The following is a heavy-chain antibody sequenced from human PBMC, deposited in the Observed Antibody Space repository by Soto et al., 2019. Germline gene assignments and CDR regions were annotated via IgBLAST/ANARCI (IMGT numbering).Heavy chain of an antibody. D-gene: IGHD3-22*01. V-gene: IGHV1-2*02. CDR2: INPSTGDT. CDR1: GYPFTVYY. J-gene: IGHJ3*01. CDR3: ATTYYYDSSGPPGLDPFDV. Sequence: ASVKVSCKASGYPFTVYYIQWLRQAPGQGLEWMGWINPSTGDTKNAQKFQGRVTMTRDTSISTAYMDLSRLRSDDTAVYYCATTYYYDSSGPPGLDPFDVWGQGTMVTVSS.